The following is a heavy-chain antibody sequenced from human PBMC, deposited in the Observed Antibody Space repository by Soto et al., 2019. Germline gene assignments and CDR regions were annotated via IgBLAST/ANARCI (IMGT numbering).Heavy chain of an antibody. CDR2: IYYSGST. D-gene: IGHD2-15*01. Sequence: PSETLSLTCTVSGGSISSGDYYWSWIRQVPGKGLEWIGYIYYSGSTYYNPSLKSRVAMSVDTSKNQFSLKMRSVTAADTAIYYCARGGGYDSFDFWGQGIQVTVSS. CDR3: ARGGGYDSFDF. J-gene: IGHJ4*02. V-gene: IGHV4-30-4*08. CDR1: GGSISSGDYY.